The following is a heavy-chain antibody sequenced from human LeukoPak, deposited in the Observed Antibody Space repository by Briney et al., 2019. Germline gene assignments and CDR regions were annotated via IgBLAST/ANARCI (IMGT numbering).Heavy chain of an antibody. D-gene: IGHD3-3*01. Sequence: GGSLRLSCAASGFTFSSYAMSWVRQAPGKGLEWVSAISGRGGSTYYADSVKGRFTISRDNSKNTLYLQMNSLRAEDTAVYYCAKGYDFWSGYPLGVWGKGTTVTVSS. J-gene: IGHJ6*04. CDR1: GFTFSSYA. CDR2: ISGRGGST. CDR3: AKGYDFWSGYPLGV. V-gene: IGHV3-23*01.